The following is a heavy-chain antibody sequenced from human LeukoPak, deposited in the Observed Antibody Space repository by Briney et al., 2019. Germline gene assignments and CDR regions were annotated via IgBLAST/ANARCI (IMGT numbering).Heavy chain of an antibody. CDR1: GGSISSGAYY. V-gene: IGHV4-30-2*01. CDR2: IYHSENT. J-gene: IGHJ6*03. D-gene: IGHD2-2*01. CDR3: ARGGYQPYYYMDV. Sequence: SETLSLTCTVSGGSISSGAYYWSWIRQPPGQGLEWIAYIYHSENTYYNPSLKSRVTISVDRSKNQFSLKLTSVTAADTAVYYCARGGYQPYYYMDVWGTGTTVTVSS.